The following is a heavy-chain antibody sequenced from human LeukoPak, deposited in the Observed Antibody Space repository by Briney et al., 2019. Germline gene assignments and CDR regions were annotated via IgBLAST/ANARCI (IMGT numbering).Heavy chain of an antibody. J-gene: IGHJ5*02. CDR2: ISYDGSNK. D-gene: IGHD3-10*01. Sequence: GGSLRLSCAASGFTFSSYAMHWVRQAPGKGLEWVAVISYDGSNKYYADSVKGRFTISRDNSKNTLYLQMNSLRAEDTAVYYCARDGRITMVRGVIRVPANGFDPWGQGTLVTVSS. CDR1: GFTFSSYA. V-gene: IGHV3-30-3*01. CDR3: ARDGRITMVRGVIRVPANGFDP.